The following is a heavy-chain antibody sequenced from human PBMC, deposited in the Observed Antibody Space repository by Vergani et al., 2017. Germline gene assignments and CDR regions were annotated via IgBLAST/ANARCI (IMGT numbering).Heavy chain of an antibody. Sequence: EVQLVESGGGLVKPGGSLRLSCAASGFTFSSYSMNWVRQAPGKGLEWVSSISSSNSYIYYADSVKGRFTISRENAKNSLYLKMNSLRSEDKAVYYCARGLRGYSYGYHDYWGEGSLVIVSS. V-gene: IGHV3-21*01. D-gene: IGHD5-18*01. CDR2: ISSSNSYI. CDR3: ARGLRGYSYGYHDY. J-gene: IGHJ4*02. CDR1: GFTFSSYS.